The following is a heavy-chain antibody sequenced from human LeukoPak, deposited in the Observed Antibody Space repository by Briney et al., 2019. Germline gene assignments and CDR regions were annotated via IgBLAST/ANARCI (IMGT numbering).Heavy chain of an antibody. D-gene: IGHD6-19*01. V-gene: IGHV3-74*01. CDR2: INSDGSST. CDR3: ARFSGWYQGAFDI. CDR1: GFTFSSYW. J-gene: IGHJ3*02. Sequence: QSGGSLRLSCAASGFTFSSYWMHWVRQAPGKGLVWVSRINSDGSSTSYADSVKGRFTISRDNAKNTLYLQMNSLRAEDTAVYYCARFSGWYQGAFDIWGQGTMVTVSS.